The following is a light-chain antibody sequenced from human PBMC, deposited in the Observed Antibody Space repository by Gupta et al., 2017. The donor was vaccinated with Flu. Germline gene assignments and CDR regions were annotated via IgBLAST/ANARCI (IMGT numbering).Light chain of an antibody. Sequence: QKITSSCSSSSAIGGDNHVSWYQQHPGKAPKLLIYDVNKRPSGVADRFSGSKSGNSATLTISGLQAEDEADYYCGTYASTLLVVFGGGTKLTVL. CDR1: SSAIGGDNH. CDR2: DVN. V-gene: IGLV2-14*03. CDR3: GTYASTLLVV. J-gene: IGLJ2*01.